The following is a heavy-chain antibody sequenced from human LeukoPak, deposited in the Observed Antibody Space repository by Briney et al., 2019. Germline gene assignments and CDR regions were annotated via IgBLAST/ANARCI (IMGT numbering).Heavy chain of an antibody. J-gene: IGHJ3*02. Sequence: SETLSLTCTVSGGSISSYYWSWIWQPAGKGLEWIGRFYADGSTHYNPSLKSRVTMSIDTSKNQFSLKLTFVTAADTAVYYCAREVWEADAFDIWGQGTVVTVSS. CDR3: AREVWEADAFDI. D-gene: IGHD3-16*01. CDR2: FYADGST. CDR1: GGSISSYY. V-gene: IGHV4-4*07.